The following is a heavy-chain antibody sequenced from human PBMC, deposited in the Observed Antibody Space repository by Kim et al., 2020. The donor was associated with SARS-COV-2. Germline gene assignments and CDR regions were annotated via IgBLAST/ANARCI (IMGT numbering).Heavy chain of an antibody. CDR3: AKDRGIAVAVYYYYYDM. J-gene: IGHJ6*01. Sequence: GGSLRLSCAASGFTFSSYGMHWVRQAPGKGLEWVAVISYDGSNKYYADSVKGRFTISRDNSKNTLYLQMNSLRAEDTAVYYCAKDRGIAVAVYYYYYDM. CDR1: GFTFSSYG. V-gene: IGHV3-30*18. CDR2: ISYDGSNK. D-gene: IGHD6-19*01.